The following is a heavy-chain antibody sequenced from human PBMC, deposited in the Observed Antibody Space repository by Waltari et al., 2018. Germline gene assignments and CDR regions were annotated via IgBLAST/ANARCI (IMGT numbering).Heavy chain of an antibody. CDR1: GGPISSSNW. CDR3: ARSLHDSKSY. CDR2: NYHSGST. D-gene: IGHD3-16*01. V-gene: IGHV4-4*02. J-gene: IGHJ4*02. Sequence: QVQLQESGPGLVKPSGTLSLTCAVSGGPISSSNWWSWVRQPPGKGLEWIGENYHSGSTNYNPSLKSRVTISVGKSKCQFSLKLSSVAAADTAEYYCARSLHDSKSYWGQGTLVTVSS.